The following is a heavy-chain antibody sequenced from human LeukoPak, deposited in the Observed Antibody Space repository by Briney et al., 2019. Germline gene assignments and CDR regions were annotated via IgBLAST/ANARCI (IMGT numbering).Heavy chain of an antibody. J-gene: IGHJ5*02. CDR3: ARGPHRRTYDRDKWCDP. V-gene: IGHV1-18*01. CDR2: ISAYNGNT. D-gene: IGHD3-3*01. Sequence: GASVRVFCRASGYTFTSYGISWVRHAPGQGLEWMVWISAYNGNTNYAQKLQRRVNMTTDTSTSTAYMELRTLSSGDTAVYYCARGPHRRTYDRDKWCDPWGEGTLVTVSS. CDR1: GYTFTSYG.